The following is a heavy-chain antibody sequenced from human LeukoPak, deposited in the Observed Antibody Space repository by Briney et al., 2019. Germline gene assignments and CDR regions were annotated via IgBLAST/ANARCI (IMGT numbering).Heavy chain of an antibody. J-gene: IGHJ5*02. D-gene: IGHD6-6*01. CDR2: ISGSGGST. V-gene: IGHV3-23*01. CDR1: GFTFSSYA. CDR3: AKEPASEYSSNWFDP. Sequence: PGGSLRLSCAASGFTFSSYAMRWVRQAPGKGLDWVSAISGSGGSTYYADSVNGRFTISRDNSKNTLYLQMNSLRAEDTAVYYCAKEPASEYSSNWFDPWGEGTLVTVSS.